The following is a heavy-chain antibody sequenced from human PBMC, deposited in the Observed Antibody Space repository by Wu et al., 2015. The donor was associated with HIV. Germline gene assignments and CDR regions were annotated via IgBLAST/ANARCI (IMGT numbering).Heavy chain of an antibody. CDR3: TRSSFAGSSDTWYSFDK. CDR2: IVPLFDAP. Sequence: QVHLVQLGAEVKKPGSSVKVTCKASGDGFTSYAVSWVRQAPGQGLEWMGRIVPLFDAPNYAQRFHDRLAIIADGSTTTAYMELRNLRSEDTAVYFCTRSSFAGSSDTWYSFDKWGQGTLVTVSS. J-gene: IGHJ4*02. CDR1: GDGFTSYA. D-gene: IGHD6-13*01. V-gene: IGHV1-69*15.